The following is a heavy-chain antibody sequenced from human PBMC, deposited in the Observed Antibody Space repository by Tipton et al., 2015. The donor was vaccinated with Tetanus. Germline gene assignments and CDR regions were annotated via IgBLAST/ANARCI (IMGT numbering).Heavy chain of an antibody. J-gene: IGHJ5*02. V-gene: IGHV4-39*07. CDR2: ISYSGRT. CDR1: GGSMSGSGHY. CDR3: ARDPGIASAGLWFDP. D-gene: IGHD6-13*01. Sequence: TLSLTCIVSGGSMSGSGHYGAWVRQSPGKGLEWIGSISYSGRTYYSPSLKSRVNMSVDTSKNQFSLRLTSVTVADTAVYYCARDPGIASAGLWFDPWGQGTLVTVSS.